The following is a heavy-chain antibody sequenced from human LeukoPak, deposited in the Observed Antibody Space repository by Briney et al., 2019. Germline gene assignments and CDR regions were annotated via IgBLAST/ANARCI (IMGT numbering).Heavy chain of an antibody. CDR1: GYTFTGYY. J-gene: IGHJ5*02. Sequence: GASVKVSCKASGYTFTGYYMHWVRQAPGQGLEWMGWISPNSGGTNYAQKFQGRVTMTRDTSISTAYMELSRLRSDDTAVYYCARDRGDCSSTSCPSPSGWFDPWGQGTLVTVSS. D-gene: IGHD2-2*03. V-gene: IGHV1-2*02. CDR2: ISPNSGGT. CDR3: ARDRGDCSSTSCPSPSGWFDP.